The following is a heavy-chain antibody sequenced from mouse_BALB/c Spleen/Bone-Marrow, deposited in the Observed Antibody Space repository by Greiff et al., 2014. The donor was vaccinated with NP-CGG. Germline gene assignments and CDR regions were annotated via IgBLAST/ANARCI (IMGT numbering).Heavy chain of an antibody. Sequence: EVQRVESGGGLVKPGGSLKLSCAASGFTFSSYAMSWVRQTPEKRLEWVASISSGGSTYYPDSVKGRFTISRDNARNILYLQMSSLRSEDTAMYYCAKRGAYGNFWFAYWGQGTLATVSA. D-gene: IGHD2-10*02. CDR2: ISSGGST. CDR3: AKRGAYGNFWFAY. J-gene: IGHJ3*01. V-gene: IGHV5-6-5*01. CDR1: GFTFSSYA.